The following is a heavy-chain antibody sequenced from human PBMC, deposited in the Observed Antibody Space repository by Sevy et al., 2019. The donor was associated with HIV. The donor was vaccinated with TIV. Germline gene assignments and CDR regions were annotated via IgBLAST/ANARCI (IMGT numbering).Heavy chain of an antibody. D-gene: IGHD2-2*01. CDR1: DGSFSGYD. CDR2: INESGIT. J-gene: IGHJ5*02. V-gene: IGHV4-34*01. Sequence: SETLSLTCAVHDGSFSGYDWNWIRQLPGKGLEWIGEINESGITYYNPTLKSRVTISVDTSKKQFSLKLNSVTAADTAVYFCARSPPVVVVPGAPSWFDPWGQGTLVTVSS. CDR3: ARSPPVVVVPGAPSWFDP.